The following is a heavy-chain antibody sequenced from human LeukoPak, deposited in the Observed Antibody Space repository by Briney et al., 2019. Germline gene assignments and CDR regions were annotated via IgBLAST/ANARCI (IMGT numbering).Heavy chain of an antibody. Sequence: GGSLRLSCAASGFTFSSYAMSWVRQAPGKGLEWVSAISGSGGSTYYADSVKGRFTISRDNSKNTLYLQMNSLRAEDTAVYYCAGRYDSSGYPLHWGQGTPVTVSS. J-gene: IGHJ4*02. D-gene: IGHD3-22*01. CDR2: ISGSGGST. V-gene: IGHV3-23*01. CDR3: AGRYDSSGYPLH. CDR1: GFTFSSYA.